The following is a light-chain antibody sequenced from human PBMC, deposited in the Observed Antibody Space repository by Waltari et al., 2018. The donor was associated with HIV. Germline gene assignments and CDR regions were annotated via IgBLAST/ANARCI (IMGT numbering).Light chain of an antibody. CDR2: NTH. CDR3: VLYMYSGVWV. CDR1: SSDVGSYNL. Sequence: QSALTQPASVSGSPGQSITISCTGTSSDVGSYNLVSWYQQHPGQAPRTLIYNTHIRSSGVPDRFSGSILGNKAALTITGAQADDECVYYCVLYMYSGVWVFGGGTKLTVL. V-gene: IGLV2-14*02. J-gene: IGLJ3*02.